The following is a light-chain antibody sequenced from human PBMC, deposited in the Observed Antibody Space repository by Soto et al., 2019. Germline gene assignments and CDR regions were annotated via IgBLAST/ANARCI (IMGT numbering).Light chain of an antibody. V-gene: IGKV3-20*01. Sequence: DTVLTQSPGTLSLSPGERATLSCRASQCVTSRYLAWYQQKLGQAPSLLIYGASNRAAGIPDRFSGSGSGTDFTLTVSRLEPEDFAVYFCQQYGSPPFSFGQGTK. CDR2: GAS. CDR3: QQYGSPPFS. J-gene: IGKJ2*03. CDR1: QCVTSRY.